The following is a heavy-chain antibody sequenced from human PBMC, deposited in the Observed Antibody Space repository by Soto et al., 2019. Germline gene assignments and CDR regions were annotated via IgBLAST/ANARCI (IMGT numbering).Heavy chain of an antibody. J-gene: IGHJ6*02. Sequence: SDTLSLTCTVSGGSISSGDYYWRWIRQPPGKGLEWIGYIYYSGSTYYNPSLKSRVTISVDTSKNQFSLKLSSVTAADTAVYYCARDNILGILYGGMDVWGQGTTVT. CDR1: GGSISSGDYY. CDR3: ARDNILGILYGGMDV. CDR2: IYYSGST. D-gene: IGHD3-3*01. V-gene: IGHV4-30-4*02.